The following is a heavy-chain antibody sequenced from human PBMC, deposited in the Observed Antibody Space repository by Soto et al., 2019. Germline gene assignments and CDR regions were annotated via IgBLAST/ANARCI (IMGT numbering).Heavy chain of an antibody. D-gene: IGHD7-27*01. Sequence: PSETLSLTCTVSGGSISSYYWSWIRQPPGKGLEWIGYIYYSGSTYYNPSLKSRVTISVDTSKNQFSLKLSSVTAADTAVYYCARSHRDNWGSPDYFEYWGQGTLVTVSS. CDR2: IYYSGST. CDR1: GGSISSYY. CDR3: ARSHRDNWGSPDYFEY. V-gene: IGHV4-59*12. J-gene: IGHJ4*02.